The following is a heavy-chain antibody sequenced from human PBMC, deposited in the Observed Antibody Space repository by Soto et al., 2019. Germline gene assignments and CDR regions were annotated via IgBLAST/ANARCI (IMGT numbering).Heavy chain of an antibody. J-gene: IGHJ4*02. Sequence: VSVKVSCKASGYTFTGYYMHWVRQAPGQGLEWMGWVNPNSGGTNYAQKFQGWVTMTRDTSISTAYMELSRLRSDDTAVYYCARARAPGSSSSWVDYWGQGTLVTVSS. CDR1: GYTFTGYY. D-gene: IGHD6-6*01. V-gene: IGHV1-2*04. CDR2: VNPNSGGT. CDR3: ARARAPGSSSSWVDY.